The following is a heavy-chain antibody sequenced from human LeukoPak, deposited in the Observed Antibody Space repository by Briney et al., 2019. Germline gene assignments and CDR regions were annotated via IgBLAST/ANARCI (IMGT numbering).Heavy chain of an antibody. CDR3: ARGVQGTYYDFWSGYPDAFDI. CDR2: IYYGGST. D-gene: IGHD3-3*01. J-gene: IGHJ3*02. V-gene: IGHV4-59*01. Sequence: SETLSLTCTVSGGSISSYYWSWIRQPPGKGLEWIGYIYYGGSTNYNPSLKSRVTISVDTSKNQFSLKLSSVTAADTAVYYCARGVQGTYYDFWSGYPDAFDIWGQGTMVTVSS. CDR1: GGSISSYY.